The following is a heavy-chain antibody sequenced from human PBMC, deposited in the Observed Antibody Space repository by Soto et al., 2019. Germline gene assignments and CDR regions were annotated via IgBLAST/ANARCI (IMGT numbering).Heavy chain of an antibody. CDR1: GFTVSSNY. CDR3: ARLGAAAGNNWFDP. CDR2: IYSGGST. Sequence: PGGSLRLSCAASGFTVSSNYMSWVRQAPGKGLEWVSVIYSGGSTYYADSVKGRFTISRDNSKNTLYLQMSSLRAEDTAMYYCARLGAAAGNNWFDPWGQGTLVTVSS. V-gene: IGHV3-66*04. D-gene: IGHD6-13*01. J-gene: IGHJ5*02.